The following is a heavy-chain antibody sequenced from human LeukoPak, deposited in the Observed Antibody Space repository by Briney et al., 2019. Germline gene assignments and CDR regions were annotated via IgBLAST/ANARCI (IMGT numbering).Heavy chain of an antibody. Sequence: GGSLRLSCAASGFIFRNYWMHWVRQAPGEGLEWVSSISGGGGTTYYADSVKGRFTFSRDNSKNTVYLQMNSLRAEDTAVYYCAREVGYLDYWGQGALVTVSS. V-gene: IGHV3-23*01. CDR2: ISGGGGTT. J-gene: IGHJ4*02. CDR1: GFIFRNYW. CDR3: AREVGYLDY. D-gene: IGHD6-13*01.